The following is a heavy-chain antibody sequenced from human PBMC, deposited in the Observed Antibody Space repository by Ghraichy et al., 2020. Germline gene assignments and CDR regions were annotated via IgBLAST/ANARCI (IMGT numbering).Heavy chain of an antibody. CDR3: ARGDYFDL. V-gene: IGHV4-61*01. CDR2: IYYSGST. J-gene: IGHJ2*01. CDR1: GGSVSSGSYY. Sequence: SETLSLTCTVSGGSVSSGSYYWSWIRQPPGKGLEWIGYIYYSGSTNYNPSLKSRVTISVDTSKNQFSLKLSSVTAADTAVYYCARGDYFDLWGRGTLVTVSS.